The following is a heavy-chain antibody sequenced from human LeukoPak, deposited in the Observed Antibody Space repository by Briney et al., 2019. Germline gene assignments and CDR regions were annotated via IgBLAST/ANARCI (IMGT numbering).Heavy chain of an antibody. Sequence: VASVKVSCKASGGTFIRNAISWVRQPPGQGLEWIGGIIPMFGTANYAQKFQGRVTIDADQSTSTASMELNRLTYDDTGVYYCARALGSGWFGSGVYWGQGTLVTVPS. CDR2: IIPMFGTA. J-gene: IGHJ4*02. CDR3: ARALGSGWFGSGVY. CDR1: GGTFIRNA. V-gene: IGHV1-69*01. D-gene: IGHD6-19*01.